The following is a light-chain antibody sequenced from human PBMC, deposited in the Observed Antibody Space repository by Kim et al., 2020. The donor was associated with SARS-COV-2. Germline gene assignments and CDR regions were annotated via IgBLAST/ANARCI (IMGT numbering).Light chain of an antibody. J-gene: IGKJ4*01. V-gene: IGKV3-11*01. Sequence: PGASASSSCKANHLVGNYLTWYQQKYGPPPRLLIYDVSKRATGIPPRFSGSGSGSDFTLTITSLEPDDFAVYYCQQRSHWPPTHIFGGGTKVDIK. CDR1: HLVGNY. CDR3: QQRSHWPPTHI. CDR2: DVS.